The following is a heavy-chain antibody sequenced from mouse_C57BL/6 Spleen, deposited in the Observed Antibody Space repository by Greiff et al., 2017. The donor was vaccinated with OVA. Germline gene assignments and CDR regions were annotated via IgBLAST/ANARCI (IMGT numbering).Heavy chain of an antibody. J-gene: IGHJ4*01. CDR2: IYPGDGDT. D-gene: IGHD2-1*01. Sequence: QLQQSGPELVKPGASVKISCKASGYAFSSSWMNWVKQRPGKGLEWIGRIYPGDGDTTYNGKFKGKATLTADKSSSTAYMQLSSLTSEDSAVYFCARGYYGIYYAMDYWGQGTSVTVSS. CDR1: GYAFSSSW. V-gene: IGHV1-82*01. CDR3: ARGYYGIYYAMDY.